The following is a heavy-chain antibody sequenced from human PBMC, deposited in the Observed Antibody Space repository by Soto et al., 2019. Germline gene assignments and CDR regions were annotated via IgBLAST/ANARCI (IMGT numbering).Heavy chain of an antibody. V-gene: IGHV4-61*01. CDR1: GDSVTSVSDY. J-gene: IGHJ6*02. CDR2: SYYSGSA. D-gene: IGHD3-10*01. Sequence: QVQLQESGPGLVKPSETLSLTCTVSGDSVTSVSDYWSWIRQPPGKGLEWIGYSYYSGSADYNPSLGSRVTISIDTSKNQFSLKLTSVTAADTAVYYCARGVGFGYYYYHMDLWGQGTTVTVSS. CDR3: ARGVGFGYYYYHMDL.